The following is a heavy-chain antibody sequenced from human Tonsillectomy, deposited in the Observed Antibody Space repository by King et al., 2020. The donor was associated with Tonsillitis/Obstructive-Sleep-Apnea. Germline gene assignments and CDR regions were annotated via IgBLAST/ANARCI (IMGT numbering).Heavy chain of an antibody. D-gene: IGHD2-21*02. CDR1: GFTFSSYA. V-gene: IGHV3-30*04. J-gene: IGHJ6*02. CDR3: AREIFRYHGVCWFYYCVFDV. CDR2: ISYDGSNK. Sequence: VQLVESGGGVVQPGRSLRLSCAASGFTFSSYAMHWVRQAPGKGLEWVAVISYDGSNKYYADSVKGRFTISRDNSKNTLYLQMNSLRAEETAVYYCAREIFRYHGVCWFYYCVFDVWGQGTTVTVSS.